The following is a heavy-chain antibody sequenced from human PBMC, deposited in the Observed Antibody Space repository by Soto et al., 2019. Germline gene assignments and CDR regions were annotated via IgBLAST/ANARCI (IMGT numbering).Heavy chain of an antibody. CDR1: GGSISSGDYY. CDR2: IYYVGST. V-gene: IGHV4-30-4*01. Sequence: SETLSLTCTVSGGSISSGDYYWSWIRQPPGKGLEWIGYIYYVGSTSYNPALKSRVNISVDTSKNQISLKPSSVTAADTAVYYCGRFSIIEVGGAFDNWGQGTLVTVSS. J-gene: IGHJ5*02. D-gene: IGHD3-10*01. CDR3: GRFSIIEVGGAFDN.